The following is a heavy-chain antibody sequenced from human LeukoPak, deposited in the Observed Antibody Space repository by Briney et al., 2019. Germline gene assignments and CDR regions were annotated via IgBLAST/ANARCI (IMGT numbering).Heavy chain of an antibody. V-gene: IGHV3-74*01. CDR1: GFTFNIYW. Sequence: GGSLRLSCAASGFTFNIYWIHWVRQAPGKGLVWVSRIDSDGSGIIYADSVKGRFTVSRDNAKNTLYLQMNSLRAEDTAVYYCARGGGDHAFDIWGQGTMVTVSS. CDR3: ARGGGDHAFDI. D-gene: IGHD6-25*01. J-gene: IGHJ3*02. CDR2: IDSDGSGI.